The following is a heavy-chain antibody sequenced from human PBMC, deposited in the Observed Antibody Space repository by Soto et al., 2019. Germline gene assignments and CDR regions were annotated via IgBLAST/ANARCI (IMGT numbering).Heavy chain of an antibody. CDR3: ARGKEEYQLLYLNYYYYGMDV. CDR1: GGSFSGYY. V-gene: IGHV4-34*01. D-gene: IGHD2-2*02. CDR2: INHSGST. Sequence: SETLSLTCAVYGGSFSGYYWSWIRQPPGKGLEWIGEINHSGSTNCNPSLKSRVTISVDTSKNQFSLKLSSVTAADTAVYYCARGKEEYQLLYLNYYYYGMDVWGQGTTVTVSS. J-gene: IGHJ6*02.